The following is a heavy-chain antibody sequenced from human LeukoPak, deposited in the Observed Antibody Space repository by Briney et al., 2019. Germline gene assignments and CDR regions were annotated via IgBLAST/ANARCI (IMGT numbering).Heavy chain of an antibody. J-gene: IGHJ4*02. CDR3: AKGGRSSWHNDY. CDR2: ISYDGSNT. D-gene: IGHD6-13*01. CDR1: GFTFSDYG. V-gene: IGHV3-30*18. Sequence: GSSLRLSCAASGFTFSDYGIHWVRQAPGKGLEWVALISYDGSNTYYADSVKGRFTISGDNSENTLYLQMNSLRTEDTAVYYCAKGGRSSWHNDYWGQGTLVTVSS.